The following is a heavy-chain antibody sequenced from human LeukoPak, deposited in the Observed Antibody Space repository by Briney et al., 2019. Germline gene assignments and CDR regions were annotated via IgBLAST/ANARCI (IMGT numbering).Heavy chain of an antibody. V-gene: IGHV3-30*18. D-gene: IGHD3-9*01. CDR3: AKAVHYDTLAGPGRDHYYYYGMDV. J-gene: IGHJ6*02. Sequence: GGSLRLSCAASGFTFSSYGMHWVRQAPGKGLEWVAVTSYDGSNRYYSDSVKGRFTISRDNSKNTLYLQMNSLRAEDTAVYYCAKAVHYDTLAGPGRDHYYYYGMDVWGQGTTVTVSS. CDR1: GFTFSSYG. CDR2: TSYDGSNR.